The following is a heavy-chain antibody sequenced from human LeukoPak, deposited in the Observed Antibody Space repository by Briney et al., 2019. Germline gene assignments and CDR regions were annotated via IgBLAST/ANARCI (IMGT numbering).Heavy chain of an antibody. V-gene: IGHV3-21*06. CDR3: ARLGDYCTSTSCSAFCASYFDY. J-gene: IGHJ4*02. D-gene: IGHD2-2*01. CDR1: GFTFISYS. CDR2: ISSSSRYI. Sequence: PGGSLRLSCAASGFTFISYSMSWVRRAPGKGLEWVSSISSSSRYIYYADSVKGRFTISRDNAKNSLYLQMNSLRADDTAVYYCARLGDYCTSTSCSAFCASYFDYCGQGILITVSS.